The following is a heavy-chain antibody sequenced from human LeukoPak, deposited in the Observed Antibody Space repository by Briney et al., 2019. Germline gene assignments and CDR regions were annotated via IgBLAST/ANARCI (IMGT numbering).Heavy chain of an antibody. Sequence: GGSLRLSCAASGFTFSSYGMHWVRQAPGKGLEWVSYISSSGSTIYYADSVKGRFTISRDNAKNSLYLQMNSLRAEDTSVYYCAELGITMIGGVWGKGTTVTISS. J-gene: IGHJ6*04. CDR3: AELGITMIGGV. CDR2: ISSSGSTI. CDR1: GFTFSSYG. V-gene: IGHV3-48*04. D-gene: IGHD3-10*02.